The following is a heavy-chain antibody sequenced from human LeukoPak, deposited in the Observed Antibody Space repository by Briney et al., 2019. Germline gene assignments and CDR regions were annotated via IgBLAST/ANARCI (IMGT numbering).Heavy chain of an antibody. Sequence: SETLSLTCTVSGGSISSYYWSWIRQPPGKGLEWIGYIYYSGSTNYNPSLKSRVTISVDTSKNQFSLKLSSVTAADTAVYYCARGRITIFGVDPHPNWFDPWGREPWSPSPQ. CDR3: ARGRITIFGVDPHPNWFDP. V-gene: IGHV4-59*01. J-gene: IGHJ5*02. CDR2: IYYSGST. CDR1: GGSISSYY. D-gene: IGHD3-3*01.